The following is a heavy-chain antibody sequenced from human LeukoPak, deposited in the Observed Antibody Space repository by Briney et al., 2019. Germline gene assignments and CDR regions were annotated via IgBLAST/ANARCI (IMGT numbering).Heavy chain of an antibody. D-gene: IGHD1-26*01. J-gene: IGHJ1*01. CDR2: INAGNGNT. CDR1: GYTFTSYA. V-gene: IGHV1-3*01. CDR3: ARVPLHDASGRYYPH. Sequence: GASVKVSCKASGYTFTSYAMHWVRQAPGQRLEWMGWINAGNGNTKYSQKFQGRVTITRDTSASTAYMELSSLSSEDTAVYFCARVPLHDASGRYYPHWGQGTLVTVSS.